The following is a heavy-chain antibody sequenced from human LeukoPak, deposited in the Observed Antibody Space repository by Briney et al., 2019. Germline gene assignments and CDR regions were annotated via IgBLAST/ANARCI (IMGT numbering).Heavy chain of an antibody. CDR1: GYTFTGYY. V-gene: IGHV1-2*02. CDR2: INPNSGGT. CDR3: ARGYYDSSGYYWRDYFDY. Sequence: GASVKVSCKASGYTFTGYYMHWVRQAPGQGLEWMGWINPNSGGTNYAQKFQGRVTMTRDTSISTAYMELSRLRSDDTAVYYCARGYYDSSGYYWRDYFDYWGQGTLVTVSS. J-gene: IGHJ4*02. D-gene: IGHD3-22*01.